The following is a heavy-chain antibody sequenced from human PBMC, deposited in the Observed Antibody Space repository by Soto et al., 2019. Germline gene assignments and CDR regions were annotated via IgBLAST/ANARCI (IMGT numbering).Heavy chain of an antibody. Sequence: PSETLSLTCTVSRGLVSNDHWSWIRQPAGKGLEWIGRIYKNGDIDHNPSLKSRVTMSVDTSKNQVSLKLSSVTAADTAVYYCARDAGYDEKCFDPCGPGTQVTVSS. CDR2: IYKNGDI. J-gene: IGHJ5*02. D-gene: IGHD3-3*01. V-gene: IGHV4-4*07. CDR1: RGLVSNDH. CDR3: ARDAGYDEKCFDP.